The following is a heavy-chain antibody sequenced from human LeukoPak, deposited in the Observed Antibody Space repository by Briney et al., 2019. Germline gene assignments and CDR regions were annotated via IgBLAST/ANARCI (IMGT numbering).Heavy chain of an antibody. V-gene: IGHV1-69*13. CDR2: IIPIFGTA. CDR1: GGTFSSYA. Sequence: GASVKVSCKASGGTFSSYAISWVRQAPGQGLEWMGGIIPIFGTANYAQKFQGRVTITADESTSTAYMELSSLRSENTAVYYCARGDTAMVKHYFDYWGQGTLVTVSS. D-gene: IGHD5-18*01. CDR3: ARGDTAMVKHYFDY. J-gene: IGHJ4*02.